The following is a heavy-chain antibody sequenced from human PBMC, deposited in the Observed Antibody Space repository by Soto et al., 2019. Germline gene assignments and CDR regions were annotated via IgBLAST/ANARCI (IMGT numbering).Heavy chain of an antibody. Sequence: QVQLVESGGGVVQPGRSLRLSCAASGFTFSSYAMHWVRQAPGKGPEWVAVISYDGSNKYYADSVKGRFTISRDNSKDTLYLQMNSLRAEDTAVYYCARDLWGGYDLTYYYYGMDVWGQGTTVTVSS. CDR3: ARDLWGGYDLTYYYYGMDV. D-gene: IGHD5-12*01. V-gene: IGHV3-30-3*01. J-gene: IGHJ6*02. CDR2: ISYDGSNK. CDR1: GFTFSSYA.